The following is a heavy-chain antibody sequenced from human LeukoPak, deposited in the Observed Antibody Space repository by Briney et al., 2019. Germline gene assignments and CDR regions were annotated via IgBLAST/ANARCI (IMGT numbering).Heavy chain of an antibody. Sequence: GGSLRLSCAASGFTFDDYAMHWVRQAPGKGLEWVSGISWNSGSIGYADSVKGRFTTSRDNAKNSLYLQMNSLRAEDTALYYCAKARYSPDYWGQGTLVTVSS. D-gene: IGHD6-13*01. CDR3: AKARYSPDY. CDR1: GFTFDDYA. J-gene: IGHJ4*02. CDR2: ISWNSGSI. V-gene: IGHV3-9*01.